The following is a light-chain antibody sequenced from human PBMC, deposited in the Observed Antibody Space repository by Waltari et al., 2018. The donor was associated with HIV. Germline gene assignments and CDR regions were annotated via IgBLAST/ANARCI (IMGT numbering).Light chain of an antibody. CDR3: QQYGSSPLT. V-gene: IGKV3-20*01. CDR2: GAS. Sequence: EIVLTQSPGTLSLSPGERATLSCRASQSVTSSFLSWYQQKPGQAPRLLIYGASSRATGIPDRFSGGGSGTDFTRTISRLEPEDFAVYYCQQYGSSPLTFGGGTKVDIK. J-gene: IGKJ4*01. CDR1: QSVTSSF.